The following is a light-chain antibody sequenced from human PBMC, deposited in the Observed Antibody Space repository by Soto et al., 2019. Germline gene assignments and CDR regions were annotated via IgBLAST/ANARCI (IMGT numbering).Light chain of an antibody. CDR3: QHYESYSP. J-gene: IGKJ1*01. CDR1: QSISHW. CDR2: DVS. V-gene: IGKV1-5*01. Sequence: DIQMTQSPSTLSASVGDRVTITCRASQSISHWLAWYQQKPGKAPNLVIYDVSRLESGVPSRFSGSGSGTEFTLTISSLQPDDSATYYCQHYESYSPFGQGTKVEIK.